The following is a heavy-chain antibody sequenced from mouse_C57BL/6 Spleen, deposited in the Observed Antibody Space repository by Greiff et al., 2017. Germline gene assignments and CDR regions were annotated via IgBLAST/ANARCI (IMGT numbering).Heavy chain of an antibody. J-gene: IGHJ2*01. V-gene: IGHV1-85*01. CDR3: ARSTTVVRGYFDY. D-gene: IGHD1-1*01. CDR1: GYTFTSYD. Sequence: VQLQQSGPELVKPGASVKLSCKASGYTFTSYDINWVKQRPGQGLEWIGWIYPRDGSTKYNEKFKGKATLTVDTSSSTAYMELHSLTSEDSAVYFCARSTTVVRGYFDYWGQGTTLTVSS. CDR2: IYPRDGST.